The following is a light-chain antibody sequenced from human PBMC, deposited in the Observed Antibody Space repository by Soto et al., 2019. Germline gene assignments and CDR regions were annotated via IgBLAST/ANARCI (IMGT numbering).Light chain of an antibody. V-gene: IGKV1-39*01. J-gene: IGKJ5*01. CDR3: QQSYSTLPIT. Sequence: DIQMTQSPSSLSASVGDIVTITCRTSQSISGYLNWYRHKPGKAPTLLIYAASTLQSGVPSRFSGSGSGTDFTLTISNLQPEDFATYYCQQSYSTLPITFGQGTRLEIK. CDR1: QSISGY. CDR2: AAS.